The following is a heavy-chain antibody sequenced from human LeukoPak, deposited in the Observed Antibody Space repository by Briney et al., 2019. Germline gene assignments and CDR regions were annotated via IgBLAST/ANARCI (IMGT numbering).Heavy chain of an antibody. CDR2: ISAYNGNT. Sequence: GASVKVSCKASGYTFTSYGISWVRQAPGQGLEWMGWISAYNGNTNYAQKLQGRVTMATDTSTSTAYMELRSLRSDDTAVYYCARSYNWNDRGMDWFEPWGQGTLVTVSS. V-gene: IGHV1-18*01. D-gene: IGHD1-1*01. CDR1: GYTFTSYG. J-gene: IGHJ5*02. CDR3: ARSYNWNDRGMDWFEP.